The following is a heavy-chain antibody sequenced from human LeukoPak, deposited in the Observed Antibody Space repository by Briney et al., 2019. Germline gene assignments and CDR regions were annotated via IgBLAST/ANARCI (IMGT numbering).Heavy chain of an antibody. D-gene: IGHD3-10*01. V-gene: IGHV3-53*01. CDR1: GFTVSNNY. Sequence: GGSLRLSCAASGFTVSNNYMSWVRQAPGKGLEWVSVIYSGGSTYYADSVKGRFTISRDNSKNTLSLQMNSLRAEDTAVYYCARHRITMVRGVTGLYYGMDVWGQGTTVTVSS. CDR2: IYSGGST. J-gene: IGHJ6*02. CDR3: ARHRITMVRGVTGLYYGMDV.